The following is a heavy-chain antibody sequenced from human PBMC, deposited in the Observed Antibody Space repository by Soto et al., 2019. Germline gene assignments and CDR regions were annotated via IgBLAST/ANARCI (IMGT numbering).Heavy chain of an antibody. CDR1: GGSFSGYY. CDR2: INHSGST. V-gene: IGHV4-34*01. J-gene: IGHJ3*02. Sequence: QVQLQQWGAGLLKPSETLSLTCAVYGGSFSGYYWSWIRQPPGKGLEWIGEINHSGSTNYNPSLKSRVTISVDTSKNQFSRKLSSVTAADTAVYYCARGIAFDIWGQGTMVTVSS. CDR3: ARGIAFDI.